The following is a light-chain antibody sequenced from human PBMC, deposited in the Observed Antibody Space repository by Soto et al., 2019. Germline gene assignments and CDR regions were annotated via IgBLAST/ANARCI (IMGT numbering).Light chain of an antibody. Sequence: EIVLTQSPGTLSLSPGERATLSCRASQSVSSSYLAWYQQKPGQAPRLLIYGASSRATGIPDRFSGSGSGTDFTLTISRLEPEDFAVGSPLTFGGGTKVEIK. J-gene: IGKJ4*01. CDR3: LT. V-gene: IGKV3-20*01. CDR2: GAS. CDR1: QSVSSSY.